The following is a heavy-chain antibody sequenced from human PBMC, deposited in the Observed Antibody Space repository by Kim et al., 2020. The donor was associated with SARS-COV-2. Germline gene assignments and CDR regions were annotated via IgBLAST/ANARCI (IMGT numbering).Heavy chain of an antibody. V-gene: IGHV1-46*01. D-gene: IGHD5-18*01. CDR2: INPSGGST. Sequence: ASVKVSCKASGYTFTSYYMHWVRQAPGQGLEWMGIINPSGGSTSYAQKFQGRVTMTRDTSTSTVYMELSSLRSEDTAVYYCARDRVAYSYGYQDAFDIWGQGTMVTVSS. J-gene: IGHJ3*02. CDR3: ARDRVAYSYGYQDAFDI. CDR1: GYTFTSYY.